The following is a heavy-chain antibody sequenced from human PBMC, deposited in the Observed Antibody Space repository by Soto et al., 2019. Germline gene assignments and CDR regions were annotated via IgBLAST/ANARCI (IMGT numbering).Heavy chain of an antibody. CDR2: ISSNGGST. CDR1: GFTFSSYA. V-gene: IGHV3-64D*06. J-gene: IGHJ4*02. D-gene: IGHD3-10*01. Sequence: EVQLVESGGGLVQPGGSLRLSCSASGFTFSSYAMHWVRQAPGKGLEYVSAISSNGGSTYYADSVKGRFTISRDNSKNTLYLQMSSLRAEDTAVYYCVKVAPMVRGAIGYWGQGTLVTVSS. CDR3: VKVAPMVRGAIGY.